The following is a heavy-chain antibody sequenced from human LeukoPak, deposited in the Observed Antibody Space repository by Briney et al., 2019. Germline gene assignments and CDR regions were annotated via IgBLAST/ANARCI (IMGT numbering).Heavy chain of an antibody. CDR1: GFTFSSYA. V-gene: IGHV3-23*01. Sequence: GSLRLSCAASGFTFSSYAMSWVRQAPGKGLEWVSAISGSGGSTYYADSVKGRFTISRDNSKNTLYLQMNSLRAEDTAVYYCAKPYDSSGYPPDAFDIWGRGTMVTVSS. CDR3: AKPYDSSGYPPDAFDI. CDR2: ISGSGGST. D-gene: IGHD3-22*01. J-gene: IGHJ3*02.